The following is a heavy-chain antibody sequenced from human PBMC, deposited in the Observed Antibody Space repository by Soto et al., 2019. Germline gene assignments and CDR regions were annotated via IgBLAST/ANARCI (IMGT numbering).Heavy chain of an antibody. CDR1: GGTFSSYA. D-gene: IGHD6-6*01. CDR3: ARDGRRHSSSSDYYYYYGMDV. CDR2: IIPIFGTA. V-gene: IGHV1-69*01. Sequence: QVQLVQSGAEVKKPGSSVKVSCKASGGTFSSYAISWVRQAPGQGLEWMGGIIPIFGTANYAQKFQGRVTITADESTSTAHMELSSLRSEDTAVYYCARDGRRHSSSSDYYYYYGMDVWGQGTTVTVSS. J-gene: IGHJ6*02.